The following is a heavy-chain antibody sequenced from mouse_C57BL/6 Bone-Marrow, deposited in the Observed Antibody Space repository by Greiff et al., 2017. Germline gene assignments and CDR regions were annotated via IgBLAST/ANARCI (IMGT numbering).Heavy chain of an antibody. V-gene: IGHV2-2*01. CDR2: IWSGGST. J-gene: IGHJ3*01. D-gene: IGHD2-5*01. CDR1: GFSLTSYG. CDR3: ARKHYSNYWFAY. Sequence: QVQLKESGPGLVQPSQSLSITCTVSGFSLTSYGVHWVRQSPGKGLEWLGVIWSGGSTDYTAAFISRLSISKDNSKSQVFFKMNSLQADDTAIYYCARKHYSNYWFAYWGQGTLVTVSA.